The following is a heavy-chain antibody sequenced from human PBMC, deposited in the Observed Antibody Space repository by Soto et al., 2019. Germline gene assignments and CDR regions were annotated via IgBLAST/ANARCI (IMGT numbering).Heavy chain of an antibody. D-gene: IGHD2-2*01. J-gene: IGHJ4*02. Sequence: ASVKVSCKASGYTFTSYGISWVRQAPGQGLEWMGWISAYNGNTNYAQKLQGRVTMTTDTSTSTAYMELRSLRSDDTAVYYCARVTYDCSSTSCYATKVVDYFDYWGQGTLVTVSS. CDR2: ISAYNGNT. V-gene: IGHV1-18*01. CDR1: GYTFTSYG. CDR3: ARVTYDCSSTSCYATKVVDYFDY.